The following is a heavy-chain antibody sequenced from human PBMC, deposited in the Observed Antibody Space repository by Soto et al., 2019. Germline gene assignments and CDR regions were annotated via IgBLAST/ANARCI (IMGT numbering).Heavy chain of an antibody. D-gene: IGHD5-18*01. CDR3: ASLNGGDYTAMVTDLGTGY. Sequence: GGSLRLSCAASGFTFSSYSMNWVRQAPGKGLEWVSYISSSSSTIYYADSVKGRFTISRDNAKNSLYLQMNSLRDEDTAVYYCASLNGGDYTAMVTDLGTGYWGQGTLVTVSS. J-gene: IGHJ4*02. CDR1: GFTFSSYS. CDR2: ISSSSSTI. V-gene: IGHV3-48*02.